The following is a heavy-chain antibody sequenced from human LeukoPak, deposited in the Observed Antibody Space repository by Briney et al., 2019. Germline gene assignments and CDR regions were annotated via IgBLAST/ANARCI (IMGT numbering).Heavy chain of an antibody. CDR1: GGSFSGYY. J-gene: IGHJ4*02. V-gene: IGHV3-23*01. CDR3: AKHRFESGGYHSTD. CDR2: ISGSGGST. Sequence: ETLSLTCAVYGGSFSGYYWSWVRQAPGKGLEWVSAISGSGGSTYYADSVKGRFTISRDNSKNTLYLQMNSLRDEDTAVYYCAKHRFESGGYHSTDWGQGTLVTVSS. D-gene: IGHD3-22*01.